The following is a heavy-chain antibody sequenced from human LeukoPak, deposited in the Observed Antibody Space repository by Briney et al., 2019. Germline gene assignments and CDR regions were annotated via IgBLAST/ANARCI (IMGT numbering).Heavy chain of an antibody. CDR1: GFTFSSYG. CDR2: MTYDGSET. CDR3: AKGKGYQLLPLIDD. Sequence: PGRSLRLSCAASGFTFSSYGMHWVRQGPGKRLEWVALMTYDGSETYYSDSVKGRFTISRDNSKNTLSLEMNSLRPEDSAVYYCAKGKGYQLLPLIDDWGQGTLVTVSS. V-gene: IGHV3-30*18. J-gene: IGHJ4*02. D-gene: IGHD2-2*01.